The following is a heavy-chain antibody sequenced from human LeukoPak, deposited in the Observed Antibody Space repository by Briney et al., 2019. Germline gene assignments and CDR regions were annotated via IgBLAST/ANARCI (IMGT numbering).Heavy chain of an antibody. D-gene: IGHD1-1*01. V-gene: IGHV5-10-1*01. J-gene: IGHJ6*04. CDR3: ARHEGTPGLYYYGMDV. Sequence: GESLKISCKGSGYGFTSYWISWVRQMPGKGLEWMGRIDPSDSYTNYSPSFQGHVTISADKSISTAYLQWSSLKASDTAMYYCARHEGTPGLYYYGMDVWGKGTTVTVSS. CDR1: GYGFTSYW. CDR2: IDPSDSYT.